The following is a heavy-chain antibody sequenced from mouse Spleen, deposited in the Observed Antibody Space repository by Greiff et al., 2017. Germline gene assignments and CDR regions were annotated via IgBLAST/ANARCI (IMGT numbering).Heavy chain of an antibody. Sequence: VQLQQSGAELARPGASVTLSCKASGYTFTSYGISWVKQRTGQGLEWIGEIYPRSGNTYYNEKFKGKATLTADKSSSTAYMELRSLTSEDSAVYFCARGPYGSFAYWGQGTLVTVSA. CDR2: IYPRSGNT. D-gene: IGHD2-2*01. CDR1: GYTFTSYG. CDR3: ARGPYGSFAY. J-gene: IGHJ3*01. V-gene: IGHV1-81*01.